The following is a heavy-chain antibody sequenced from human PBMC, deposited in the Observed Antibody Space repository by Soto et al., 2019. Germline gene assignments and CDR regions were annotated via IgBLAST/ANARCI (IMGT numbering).Heavy chain of an antibody. J-gene: IGHJ4*02. D-gene: IGHD3-22*01. Sequence: PSETLSLTCTVSGGSISSGDYYWSWIRQPPGKGLEWIGYIYYSGSTYYNPSLKSRVTISVDTSKNQFSLKLSSVTAADTAVYYCARLGYYDSSGYYVGYWGQGTLVTVSS. V-gene: IGHV4-30-4*01. CDR1: GGSISSGDYY. CDR3: ARLGYYDSSGYYVGY. CDR2: IYYSGST.